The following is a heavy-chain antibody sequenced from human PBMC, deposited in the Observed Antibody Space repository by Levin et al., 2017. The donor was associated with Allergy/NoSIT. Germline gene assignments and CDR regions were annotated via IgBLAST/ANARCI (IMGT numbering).Heavy chain of an antibody. V-gene: IGHV3-23*01. CDR1: GFTFSSYA. CDR3: AKQLELGDYYYYGMDV. D-gene: IGHD1-7*01. Sequence: GESLKISCAASGFTFSSYAMSWVRQAPGKGLEWVSAISGSGGSTYYADSVKGRFTISRDNSKNTLYLLMNSLRAEDTAVYYCAKQLELGDYYYYGMDVWGQGTTVTVSS. CDR2: ISGSGGST. J-gene: IGHJ6*02.